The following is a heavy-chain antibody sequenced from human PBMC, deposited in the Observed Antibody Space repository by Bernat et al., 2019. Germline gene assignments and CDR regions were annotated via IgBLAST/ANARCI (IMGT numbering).Heavy chain of an antibody. J-gene: IGHJ3*02. V-gene: IGHV4-39*01. D-gene: IGHD3-3*01. CDR1: GGSISSSSYY. CDR3: ATPRYYDFWSGYLEPHDAFDI. CDR2: IYYSGST. Sequence: QLQLQESGPGLVKPSETLSLTCTVSGGSISSSSYYWGWIRQPPGKGLEWIGSIYYSGSTYYNPSLKSRVTISVDTSKNQFSLKLSSVTAADTAVYYCATPRYYDFWSGYLEPHDAFDIWGQGTMVTVSS.